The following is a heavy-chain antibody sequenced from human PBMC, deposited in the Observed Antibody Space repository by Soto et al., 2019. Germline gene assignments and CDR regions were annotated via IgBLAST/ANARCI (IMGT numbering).Heavy chain of an antibody. Sequence: ASVKVSCKASGYTFTSYDINWVRQATGQGLEWMGWMSPNSGNTGYAQKFQGRVTMTRNTSISTAYMELSSLRSEDTAVYYCARGLGDYYDYIWGSYRRRGAFDIWGQGTMVTVSS. CDR3: ARGLGDYYDYIWGSYRRRGAFDI. J-gene: IGHJ3*02. D-gene: IGHD3-16*02. CDR1: GYTFTSYD. V-gene: IGHV1-8*01. CDR2: MSPNSGNT.